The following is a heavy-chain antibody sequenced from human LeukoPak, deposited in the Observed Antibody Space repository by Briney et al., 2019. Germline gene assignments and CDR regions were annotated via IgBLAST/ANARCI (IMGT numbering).Heavy chain of an antibody. D-gene: IGHD6-19*01. V-gene: IGHV4-39*07. CDR3: AGERGEEYSSGWFKRNYFDN. Sequence: PSETLSLTCTVSGDSFSSVTDYWAWIRQPPGKGLEWIASGDYSGGTYYNPSLESRVAISADMSKNQFSLKLTSVTGADTAVYYCAGERGEEYSSGWFKRNYFDNWGQGIRVTVSS. CDR1: GDSFSSVTDY. J-gene: IGHJ4*02. CDR2: GDYSGGT.